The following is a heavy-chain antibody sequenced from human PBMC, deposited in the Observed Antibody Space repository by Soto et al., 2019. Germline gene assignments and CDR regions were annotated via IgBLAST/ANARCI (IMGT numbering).Heavy chain of an antibody. CDR3: GKGYDVIPYYFEF. CDR2: ISGSGGST. CDR1: GFTFSSYA. V-gene: IGHV3-23*01. J-gene: IGHJ4*01. D-gene: IGHD2-21*01. Sequence: GGSLRLSCAASGFTFSSYAMSWVRQAPGKGLEWVSAISGSGGSTYYADSVKGRFTISRDNSKNTLYLQMNSLRAEDTAVYYWGKGYDVIPYYFEFWGQGTLVNVS.